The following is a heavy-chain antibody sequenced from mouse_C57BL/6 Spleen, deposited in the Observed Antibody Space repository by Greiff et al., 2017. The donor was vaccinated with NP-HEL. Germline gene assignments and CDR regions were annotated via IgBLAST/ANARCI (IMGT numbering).Heavy chain of an antibody. J-gene: IGHJ1*03. CDR1: GYSFTDYN. D-gene: IGHD1-1*01. CDR3: AREWGYYYGSSAWYFDV. Sequence: EVQLHQSGPELVKPGASVKISCKASGYSFTDYNMNWVKQSNGKSLEWIGVINPNYGTTSYNQKFKGKATLTVDQYSSTAYMQLNSLRSEDSAVYYCAREWGYYYGSSAWYFDVWGTGTTVTVSS. V-gene: IGHV1-39*01. CDR2: INPNYGTT.